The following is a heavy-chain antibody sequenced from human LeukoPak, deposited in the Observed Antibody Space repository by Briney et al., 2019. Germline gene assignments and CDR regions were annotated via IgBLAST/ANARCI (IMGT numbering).Heavy chain of an antibody. CDR1: GFTFSNYN. V-gene: IGHV3-48*04. CDR2: ISSGSSTI. CDR3: ARDTYYYGSGSYSPGGYYFDY. D-gene: IGHD3-10*01. Sequence: GGSLRLSCAASGFTFSNYNMNWVRQAPGKGLEWVSYISSGSSTINYADSVKGRFTISRDNAKNSLYLQMNSLRAEDTAVYYCARDTYYYGSGSYSPGGYYFDYWGQGTLVTVSS. J-gene: IGHJ4*02.